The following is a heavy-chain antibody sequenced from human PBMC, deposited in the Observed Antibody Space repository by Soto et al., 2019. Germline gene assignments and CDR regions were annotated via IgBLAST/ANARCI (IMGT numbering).Heavy chain of an antibody. J-gene: IGHJ4*02. CDR3: ARPARGERITMIVVVPFDY. CDR2: MNPNSGNT. D-gene: IGHD3-22*01. V-gene: IGHV1-8*01. Sequence: ASVKVSCKASGYTFTSYDINWVRQATGQGLEWMGWMNPNSGNTGYAQKFQGRVTMTRNTSISTAYMELSSLRSEDTAVYYCARPARGERITMIVVVPFDYWGQGTLVTVSS. CDR1: GYTFTSYD.